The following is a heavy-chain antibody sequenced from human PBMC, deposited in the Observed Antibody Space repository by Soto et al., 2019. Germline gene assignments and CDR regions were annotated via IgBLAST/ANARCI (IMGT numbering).Heavy chain of an antibody. CDR3: ARGRGYSYGLDP. J-gene: IGHJ5*02. CDR1: GDSISSNTNY. V-gene: IGHV4-30-4*01. Sequence: QVQLQESGPGLVKPSQTLSLTCTVSGDSISSNTNYWSWIHQPPGEGLEWIGFISYSGTTSYSPSLKRRGAISLDTSKNQFSLSLSSVTATDTAVYYCARGRGYSYGLDPWGQGTLVTVSS. CDR2: ISYSGTT. D-gene: IGHD5-18*01.